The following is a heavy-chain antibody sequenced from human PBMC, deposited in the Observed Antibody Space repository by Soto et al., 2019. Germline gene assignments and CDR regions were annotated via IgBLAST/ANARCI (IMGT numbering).Heavy chain of an antibody. CDR1: GGTFSSHA. J-gene: IGHJ4*02. Sequence: QVQLVQSGAEVKKPGSSVQVSCKASGGTFSSHAICWVRQAPGQGLEWMGGIIPIFGTATYAQKFQGRVTITADESTSTAYMELSSLRSEDTAVYYCASWSYYDTSGYYLFDYWCQGTLVTVSS. D-gene: IGHD3-22*01. CDR2: IIPIFGTA. CDR3: ASWSYYDTSGYYLFDY. V-gene: IGHV1-69*12.